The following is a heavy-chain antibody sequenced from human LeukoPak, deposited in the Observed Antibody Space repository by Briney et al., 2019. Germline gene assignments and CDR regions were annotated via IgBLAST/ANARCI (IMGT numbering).Heavy chain of an antibody. CDR2: ISSNGGST. D-gene: IGHD2-2*02. V-gene: IGHV3-64*01. CDR1: GFTFSSYA. Sequence: PGGSLRLSCAASGFTFSSYAMHWVRQAPGKGLEYVSAISSNGGSTYYANSVKGRFTISRDNSKNTLYLQMGSLRAEDMAVYYCARQRGLYDYWGQGTLVTVSS. J-gene: IGHJ4*02. CDR3: ARQRGLYDY.